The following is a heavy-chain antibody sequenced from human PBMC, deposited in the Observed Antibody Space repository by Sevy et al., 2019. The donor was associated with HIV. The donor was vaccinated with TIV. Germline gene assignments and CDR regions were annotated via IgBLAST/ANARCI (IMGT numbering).Heavy chain of an antibody. J-gene: IGHJ4*02. CDR3: ATTKDYYDSSGYPFDY. CDR1: GYTLTELS. D-gene: IGHD3-22*01. V-gene: IGHV1-24*01. CDR2: FDPEDDET. Sequence: ASVKVSCKVSGYTLTELSMHWVRQAPGKGLEWMGTFDPEDDETIYARKFQGRVTMTEDTSTDTAYMELSSLRSEDTAVYYCATTKDYYDSSGYPFDYWGQGTLVTVSS.